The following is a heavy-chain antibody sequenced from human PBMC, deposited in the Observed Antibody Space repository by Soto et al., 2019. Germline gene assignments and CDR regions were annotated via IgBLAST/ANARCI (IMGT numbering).Heavy chain of an antibody. CDR2: IVVGSGNT. CDR3: AAMGSGYDDPTLGY. J-gene: IGHJ4*02. Sequence: ASVKVSCKASGFTFTSSAMQWVRQARGQRLEWIGWIVVGSGNTNYAQKFQERVTITRDMSTSTAYMELSSLRSEDTAVYYCAAMGSGYDDPTLGYWGQGTLVTVSS. V-gene: IGHV1-58*02. D-gene: IGHD5-12*01. CDR1: GFTFTSSA.